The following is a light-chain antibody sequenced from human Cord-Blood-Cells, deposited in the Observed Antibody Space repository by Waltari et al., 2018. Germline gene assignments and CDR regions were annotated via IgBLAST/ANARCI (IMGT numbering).Light chain of an antibody. J-gene: IGKJ4*01. CDR2: AAS. Sequence: IQLMKYPSALSASVGDRVTITCRASQGISSYLAWYQQKPGKAPKLLIYAASTLQSGVPTSFSGSGSGTDFTLTISSLQPEDYATYYCQQLNSYPLTFGGGTKVEIK. V-gene: IGKV1-9*01. CDR1: QGISSY. CDR3: QQLNSYPLT.